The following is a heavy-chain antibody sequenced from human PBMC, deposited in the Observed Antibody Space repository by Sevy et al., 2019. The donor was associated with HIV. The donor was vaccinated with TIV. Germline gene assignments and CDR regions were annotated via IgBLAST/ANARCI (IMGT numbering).Heavy chain of an antibody. CDR3: ARGPLGYCSGSNCPPPGIEY. J-gene: IGHJ4*02. Sequence: SETLSLTCAVSGGSISSYYWSWIRQSAGEGLEWIGRIYANGSSNYNPSLNSRVTMSVDTSKNQFSLKLNSVTAADTGVYYCARGPLGYCSGSNCPPPGIEYWGQGTLVTVSS. CDR1: GGSISSYY. V-gene: IGHV4-4*07. CDR2: IYANGSS. D-gene: IGHD2-15*01.